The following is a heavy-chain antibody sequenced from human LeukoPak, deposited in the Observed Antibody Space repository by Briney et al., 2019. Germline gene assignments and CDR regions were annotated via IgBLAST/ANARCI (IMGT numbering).Heavy chain of an antibody. V-gene: IGHV3-48*03. CDR2: ISSSGSTI. CDR3: AKERREPLYYYFDY. J-gene: IGHJ4*02. D-gene: IGHD1-26*01. CDR1: GFTFSSYE. Sequence: PGGSLRLSCAASGFTFSSYEMNWVRQAPGKGLEWVSYISSSGSTIYYADSVKGRFTISRDNAKNSLYLQMNSLRAEDTAVYYCAKERREPLYYYFDYWGQGTLVTVSS.